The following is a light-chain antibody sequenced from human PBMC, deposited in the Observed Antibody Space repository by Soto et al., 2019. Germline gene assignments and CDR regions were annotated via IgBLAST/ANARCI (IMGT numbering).Light chain of an antibody. CDR1: SSDVGGYNY. V-gene: IGLV2-14*01. J-gene: IGLJ1*01. Sequence: QSALTQPASVSGSPGQSITISCTGTSSDVGGYNYVSWYQQLPGKAPKLMIYEVSNRPSGVSNRFSGSKSGNTASLTISGLQAEDEADYYCSSYTSSSTQHVFGTGTKVTVL. CDR3: SSYTSSSTQHV. CDR2: EVS.